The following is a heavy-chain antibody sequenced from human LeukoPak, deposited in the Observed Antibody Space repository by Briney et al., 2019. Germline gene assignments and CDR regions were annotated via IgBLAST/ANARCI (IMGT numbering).Heavy chain of an antibody. D-gene: IGHD3-16*02. Sequence: ASVKVSCKASGYTFTSYYMYWVRQAPGQGLEWMGIINPSGDNTNYAQKFQGRVTMTRDTSISTAYMELSRLRSDDTAVYYCARDLQTGGMIAFGGVITPGDYWGQGTLVTVSS. V-gene: IGHV1-46*01. J-gene: IGHJ4*02. CDR1: GYTFTSYY. CDR2: INPSGDNT. CDR3: ARDLQTGGMIAFGGVITPGDY.